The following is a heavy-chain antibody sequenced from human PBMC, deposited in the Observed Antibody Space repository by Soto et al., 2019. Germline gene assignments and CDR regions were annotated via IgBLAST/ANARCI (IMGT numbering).Heavy chain of an antibody. CDR2: ISSSSGTI. Sequence: ESGGGLVQPGGSLRLSCAASGFTFSSYSMNWVRQAPGKGLEWVSYISSSSGTIYYADSVKGRFTISRDIARNSLYLQMNSLRAEDTAVYYCARDAPPDDYWGQGTLVTVSS. V-gene: IGHV3-48*01. CDR1: GFTFSSYS. J-gene: IGHJ4*02. CDR3: ARDAPPDDY.